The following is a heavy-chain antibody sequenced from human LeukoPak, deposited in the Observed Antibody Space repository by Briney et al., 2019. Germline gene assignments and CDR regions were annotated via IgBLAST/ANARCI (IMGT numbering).Heavy chain of an antibody. D-gene: IGHD3-10*01. V-gene: IGHV3-9*01. CDR2: ISWNSGSI. CDR3: AKDRDYYGSGSPFDY. Sequence: PGVSLRLSCAASGFTFDDYAMHWVRQAPGKGLEGVSGISWNSGSIGYADSVKGRFTISRDNAKNSLYLQMNSLRAEDTALYYCAKDRDYYGSGSPFDYWGQGTLVTVSS. CDR1: GFTFDDYA. J-gene: IGHJ4*02.